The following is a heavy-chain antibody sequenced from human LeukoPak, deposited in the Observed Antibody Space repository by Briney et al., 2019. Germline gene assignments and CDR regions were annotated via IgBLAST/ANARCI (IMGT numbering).Heavy chain of an antibody. D-gene: IGHD1-26*01. CDR2: INPNSGGT. V-gene: IGHV1-2*02. Sequence: ASVKVSCKASGYTFTGYYMHWVRQAPGQGLEWMGWINPNSGGTNYAQKFQGRVTMTGDTSISTAYMELSRLRSDDTAVYYCARDSGSYQLPLFDYWGQGTLVTVSS. J-gene: IGHJ4*02. CDR3: ARDSGSYQLPLFDY. CDR1: GYTFTGYY.